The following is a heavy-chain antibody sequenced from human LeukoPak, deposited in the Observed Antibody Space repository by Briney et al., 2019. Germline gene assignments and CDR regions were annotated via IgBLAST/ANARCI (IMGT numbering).Heavy chain of an antibody. CDR2: ISSSGSTI. V-gene: IGHV3-11*04. D-gene: IGHD5-18*01. J-gene: IGHJ4*02. Sequence: GGSLRLSCAAPGFTSLDSYMCSVRQAPGKGLEWVSYISSSGSTIYYADSVKGRFTISRDNAKNSLYLQMNSLRAEDTAVYYCARDARAYSYGVDYRGQGTLVTVSS. CDR1: GFTSLDSY. CDR3: ARDARAYSYGVDY.